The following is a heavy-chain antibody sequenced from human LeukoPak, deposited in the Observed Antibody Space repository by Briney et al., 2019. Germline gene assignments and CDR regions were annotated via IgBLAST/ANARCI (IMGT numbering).Heavy chain of an antibody. V-gene: IGHV3-9*03. Sequence: GGSLRLSCAASGFTFDDHAMHWVRQAPGKGLEWVSGISWNSGSIGYADSVKGRFTISRDNAKNSLYPQMNSLRAEDMALYYCATRNGYWGRGTLVTVSS. CDR2: ISWNSGSI. D-gene: IGHD1-14*01. CDR1: GFTFDDHA. CDR3: ATRNGY. J-gene: IGHJ4*02.